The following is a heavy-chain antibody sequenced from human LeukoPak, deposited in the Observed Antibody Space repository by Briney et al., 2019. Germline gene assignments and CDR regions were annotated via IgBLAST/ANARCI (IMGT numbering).Heavy chain of an antibody. CDR2: IYPGDSDT. Sequence: GEPLKISCQGSGYSFINYWIGWVRQMPGKGLEWMGIIYPGDSDTRYSPSFQGQVTISADKSISTAYLQWSSLKASDTAMYYCARLPRGTSPFDYWGQGTRVTVSS. D-gene: IGHD1-1*01. CDR1: GYSFINYW. J-gene: IGHJ4*02. CDR3: ARLPRGTSPFDY. V-gene: IGHV5-51*01.